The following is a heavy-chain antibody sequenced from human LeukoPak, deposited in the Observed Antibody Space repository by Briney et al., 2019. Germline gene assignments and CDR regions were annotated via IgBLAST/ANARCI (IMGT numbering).Heavy chain of an antibody. Sequence: GGSLRLSCAASGFTFSSYWMSWVRQAPGKGLEWVANIKQDGSEKYYVDSVKGRFTISRDNAKNSLYLQVNSLRAEDTAVYYCARVMTTGTSDYWGQGTLVAVSS. J-gene: IGHJ4*02. CDR3: ARVMTTGTSDY. V-gene: IGHV3-7*01. CDR1: GFTFSSYW. D-gene: IGHD1-1*01. CDR2: IKQDGSEK.